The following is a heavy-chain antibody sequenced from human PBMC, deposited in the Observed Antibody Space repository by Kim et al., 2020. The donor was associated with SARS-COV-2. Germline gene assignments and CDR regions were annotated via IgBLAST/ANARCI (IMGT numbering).Heavy chain of an antibody. V-gene: IGHV1-58*01. D-gene: IGHD6-13*01. J-gene: IGHJ4*02. CDR1: GFTFTSYA. CDR3: AAGNIAAAGYYEQDY. CDR2: IVVGSGNT. Sequence: SVKVSCKASGFTFTSYAVKWVRQARGQRLEWIGWIVVGSGNTNYAQKFQERVTITRDMSTSTAYMELSSLRSEDTAVYYCAAGNIAAAGYYEQDYWGQGTLVTVSS.